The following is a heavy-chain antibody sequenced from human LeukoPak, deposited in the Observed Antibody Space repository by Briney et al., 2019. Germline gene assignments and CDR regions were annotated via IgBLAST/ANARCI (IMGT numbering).Heavy chain of an antibody. CDR3: AREHITARGYSGQDLTY. Sequence: ASVKVSCKASGYTFTSYGISRVRQAPGQGLEWMGWISAYNGNTNYAQKLQGRVTMTTDTSTSTAYMELRSLRSDDTAVYYCAREHITARGYSGQDLTYWGQGTLVTVSS. J-gene: IGHJ4*02. CDR2: ISAYNGNT. D-gene: IGHD5-12*01. CDR1: GYTFTSYG. V-gene: IGHV1-18*01.